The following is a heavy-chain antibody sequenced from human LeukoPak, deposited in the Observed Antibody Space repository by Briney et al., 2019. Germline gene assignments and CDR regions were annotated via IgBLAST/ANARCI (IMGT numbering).Heavy chain of an antibody. CDR2: INSDGSTT. Sequence: GGPLRLSCAASGFTFSSYWMHWVRQAPGKGLVWVSRINSDGSTTNYADSVKGRFTISRDNAKNTLYLQVNSLRAEDTAVYYCARGTGYFDYWGQGTLVTVSS. V-gene: IGHV3-74*01. J-gene: IGHJ4*02. D-gene: IGHD1-14*01. CDR3: ARGTGYFDY. CDR1: GFTFSSYW.